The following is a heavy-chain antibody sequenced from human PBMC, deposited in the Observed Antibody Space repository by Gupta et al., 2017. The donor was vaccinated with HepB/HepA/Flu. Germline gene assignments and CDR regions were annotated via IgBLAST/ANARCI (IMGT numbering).Heavy chain of an antibody. CDR1: GCIFTAFY. V-gene: IGHV1-2*02. CDR3: AIIEGFPGTY. D-gene: IGHD1-1*01. J-gene: IGHJ4*02. Sequence: QVQLVQSGAEAKKSGASVKVSCEASGCIFTAFYVLWMRQAPGQGLEWMGWMSPQSGARRFEQKFLGRATMTTDTSVSKAYLELSGLTSEDTAVYYCAIIEGFPGTYWGQGTLVTVSS. CDR2: MSPQSGAR.